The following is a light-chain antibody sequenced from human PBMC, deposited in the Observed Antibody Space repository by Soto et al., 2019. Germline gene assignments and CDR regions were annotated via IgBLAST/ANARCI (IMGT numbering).Light chain of an antibody. Sequence: QSALTQPASVSGSPGQSITISCTGTSRDVGGYNYVSWYQHHPGKARKLMIYEVSNRPSGISNRFSGSKSGKTASLTISGLQAEDEGDYYCSSYGGSNTYVFGTGTKLTVL. J-gene: IGLJ1*01. CDR3: SSYGGSNTYV. CDR1: SRDVGGYNY. CDR2: EVS. V-gene: IGLV2-14*01.